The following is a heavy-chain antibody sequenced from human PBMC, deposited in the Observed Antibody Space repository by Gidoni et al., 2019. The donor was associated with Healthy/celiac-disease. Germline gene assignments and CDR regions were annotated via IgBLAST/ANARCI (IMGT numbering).Heavy chain of an antibody. CDR2: ISSSGRTI. Sequence: EVQLVESGGGLVQPGGSLRLSCAASGFTFSSYEMNWVRQAPGKGLEWVSYISSSGRTIYYADSVKGRFTISRDNAKNSLYLQMNSLRAEDTAVYYCARSYWGFDWPDAFDIWGQGTMVTVSS. D-gene: IGHD3-9*01. J-gene: IGHJ3*02. CDR1: GFTFSSYE. CDR3: ARSYWGFDWPDAFDI. V-gene: IGHV3-48*03.